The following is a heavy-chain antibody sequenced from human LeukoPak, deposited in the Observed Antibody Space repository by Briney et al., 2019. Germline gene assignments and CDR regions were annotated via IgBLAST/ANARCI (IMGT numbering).Heavy chain of an antibody. D-gene: IGHD1-14*01. CDR1: GFTFSSSW. V-gene: IGHV3-7*01. J-gene: IGHJ5*02. CDR2: IKQDGGEK. Sequence: GGSLRLSCAASGFTFSSSWMSWVRQAPGKGLEWVANIKQDGGEKYYVDSVKGRFTISRDNTKSSLYLQMNSLRAEDTAVYYCARDPEYTNYPWMKWFDPWGQGTLVTVSS. CDR3: ARDPEYTNYPWMKWFDP.